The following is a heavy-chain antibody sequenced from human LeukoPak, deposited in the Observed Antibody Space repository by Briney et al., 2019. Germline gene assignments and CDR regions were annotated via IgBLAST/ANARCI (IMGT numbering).Heavy chain of an antibody. CDR3: TTAVLRYFGWLLPFDY. CDR1: GFTFSNAW. CDR2: IKSKTDGGTT. V-gene: IGHV3-15*01. Sequence: GGSLRLSCAASGFTFSNAWMSWVRQAPGKGLEWVGRIKSKTDGGTTDYAAPVKGRFTISRDDSKNTLYLQMKSLKTEDTAVYYCTTAVLRYFGWLLPFDYWGQGTLVTVSS. J-gene: IGHJ4*02. D-gene: IGHD3-9*01.